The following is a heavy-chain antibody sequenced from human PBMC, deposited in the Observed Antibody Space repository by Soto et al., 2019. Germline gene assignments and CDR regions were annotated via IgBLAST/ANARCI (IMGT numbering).Heavy chain of an antibody. V-gene: IGHV1-69*02. D-gene: IGHD3-9*01. CDR2: IIPILGIV. Sequence: QDQLVQSGAEVKKPGSSVKVSCKASGGTFSSYTINWVRQAPGQGLEWMGRIIPILGIVNYAQRFQGRVTITADTSTGTAYMQMSSLTSEDTAVYYCSTAPPVRDILTGYGLDFWGLGILITVSS. CDR1: GGTFSSYT. J-gene: IGHJ4*02. CDR3: STAPPVRDILTGYGLDF.